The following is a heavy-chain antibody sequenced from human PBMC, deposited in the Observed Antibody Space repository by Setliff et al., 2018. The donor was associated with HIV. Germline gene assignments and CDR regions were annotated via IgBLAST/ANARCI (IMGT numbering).Heavy chain of an antibody. CDR3: ILLGMHGALNI. CDR1: GFNFKNAW. V-gene: IGHV3-15*01. D-gene: IGHD7-27*01. Sequence: GGSLRLSCAGSGFNFKNAWMSWVRQAPGKGLEWVGRIKSRVDGETTAYAAPLKGRFTISRDDSKNTLYLQMDSLSTEGTAVYYCILLGMHGALNIWGQGTMVT. J-gene: IGHJ3*02. CDR2: IKSRVDGETT.